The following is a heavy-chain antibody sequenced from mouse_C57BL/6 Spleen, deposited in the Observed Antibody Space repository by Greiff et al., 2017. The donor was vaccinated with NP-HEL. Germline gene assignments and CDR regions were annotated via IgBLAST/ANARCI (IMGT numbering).Heavy chain of an antibody. CDR3: ARHEETTVVGGGWYFDV. J-gene: IGHJ1*03. V-gene: IGHV1-62-2*01. CDR1: GYTFTEYT. CDR2: FYPGSGSI. Sequence: VQLQQSGAELVKPGASVKLSCKASGYTFTEYTIHWVKQRSGQGLEWIGWFYPGSGSIKYNEKFKDKATLTADKSSSTVYMELSRLTSEDSAVYFGARHEETTVVGGGWYFDVWGTGTTVTVSS. D-gene: IGHD1-1*01.